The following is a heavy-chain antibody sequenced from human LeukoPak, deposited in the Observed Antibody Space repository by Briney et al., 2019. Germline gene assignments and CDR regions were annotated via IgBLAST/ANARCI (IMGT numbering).Heavy chain of an antibody. CDR1: GDSVSSNSVA. V-gene: IGHV6-1*01. CDR3: TRGLYCSGASCSFHY. Sequence: SQTLSLTCAISGDSVSSNSVAWNWITQSPSRGLEWLGRTYYRSKWYNDYAGSVRSRITITPDTSNNQFSLQLNSVTPEDTAVYYCTRGLYCSGASCSFHYWGQGTLVTVSS. J-gene: IGHJ4*02. CDR2: TYYRSKWYN. D-gene: IGHD2-15*01.